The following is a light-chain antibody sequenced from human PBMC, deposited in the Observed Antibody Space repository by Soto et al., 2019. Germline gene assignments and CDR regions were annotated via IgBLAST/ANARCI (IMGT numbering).Light chain of an antibody. CDR2: AAS. V-gene: IGKV1-6*01. Sequence: AIQMTQSPSSLSASLGDRVTITCRASQGIRNDLGWYQQKPGKAPTLLIYAASSLQIGVPSRFSGSGSGTDFTLTISSLQPEDFATYYCLQDYNYPWTFGQGTKVDTK. CDR3: LQDYNYPWT. CDR1: QGIRND. J-gene: IGKJ1*01.